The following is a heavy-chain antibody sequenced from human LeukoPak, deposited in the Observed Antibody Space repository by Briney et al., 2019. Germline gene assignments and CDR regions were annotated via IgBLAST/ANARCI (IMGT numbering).Heavy chain of an antibody. D-gene: IGHD6-19*01. J-gene: IGHJ4*02. Sequence: GGSLRLSCVASGFTFSSYAMSWVRQAPGKGLEWVSGICGSGGSTYYADSVKGRFTISRDNSKNTLFLQMNSLRAEDTAVYYRAKETFSSGWYPYFDYWGQGTLVTVSS. V-gene: IGHV3-23*01. CDR3: AKETFSSGWYPYFDY. CDR2: ICGSGGST. CDR1: GFTFSSYA.